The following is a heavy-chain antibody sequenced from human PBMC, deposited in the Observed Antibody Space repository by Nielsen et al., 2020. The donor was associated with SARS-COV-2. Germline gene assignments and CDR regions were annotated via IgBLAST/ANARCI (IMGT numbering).Heavy chain of an antibody. J-gene: IGHJ4*02. CDR2: INPSGGTI. Sequence: ASVKVSCKASGYTLSQYYIHWVRQAPGQGLEWMGMINPSGGTIVYAQRFQGRVTMTRDTSTSTVYMELSSLRSDDTAVYYCARDSSGTYRRVDYWGQGTLVTVSS. D-gene: IGHD3-22*01. V-gene: IGHV1-46*01. CDR3: ARDSSGTYRRVDY. CDR1: GYTLSQYY.